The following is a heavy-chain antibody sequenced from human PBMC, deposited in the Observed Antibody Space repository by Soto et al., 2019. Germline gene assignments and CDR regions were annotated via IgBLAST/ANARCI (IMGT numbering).Heavy chain of an antibody. CDR3: ASATGYCSGGSCYFFY. CDR2: MNSNSGNT. CDR1: GYTFTSYD. Sequence: QVQLVQSGAEVKKPGASVKVSCKASGYTFTSYDINWVRQATGQGLEWMGWMNSNSGNTGYAQKFQGRVTMTRNTSISTAYMELSSLRSEDTAVYYCASATGYCSGGSCYFFYWGQGTLVTVSS. V-gene: IGHV1-8*01. D-gene: IGHD2-15*01. J-gene: IGHJ4*02.